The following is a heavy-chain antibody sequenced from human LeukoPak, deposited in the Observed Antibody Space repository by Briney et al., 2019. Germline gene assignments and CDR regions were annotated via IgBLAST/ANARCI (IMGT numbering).Heavy chain of an antibody. CDR1: GFTFSSYS. CDR3: ARDAALLPGKYYYYMDV. D-gene: IGHD1-14*01. J-gene: IGHJ6*03. V-gene: IGHV3-21*01. Sequence: GGSLRLSCAASGFTFSSYSMNWVRQAPGKGLEWVSSISSSSSYIYYADSVKGRFTISRDNAKNSMYLEMNSLTAEDTAVYFCARDAALLPGKYYYYMDVWGKGTRVTVSS. CDR2: ISSSSSYI.